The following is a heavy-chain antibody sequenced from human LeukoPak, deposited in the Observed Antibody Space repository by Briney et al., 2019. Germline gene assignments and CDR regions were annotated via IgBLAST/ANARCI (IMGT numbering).Heavy chain of an antibody. J-gene: IGHJ4*02. D-gene: IGHD6-19*01. CDR3: ARRIAVAIRRFDY. CDR1: GGSISSSSYY. V-gene: IGHV4-39*01. CDR2: IYYSGST. Sequence: KTSETLSLTCTVSGGSISSSSYYWGWIRQPPGKGLEWIGSIYYSGSTYYNPSLKSRVTISVDTSKNQFSLKLSSVTAADAAVYYCARRIAVAIRRFDYWGQGTLVTVSS.